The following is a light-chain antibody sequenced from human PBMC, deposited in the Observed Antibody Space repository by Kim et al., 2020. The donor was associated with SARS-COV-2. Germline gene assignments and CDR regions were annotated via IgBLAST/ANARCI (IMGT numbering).Light chain of an antibody. CDR2: DAS. Sequence: EAEGDRVTITGQASQDINKYLTWDQQKPGKAPNLLIYDASKLETGVPSRFRGSGSGTDFTVTISSLQPEDIATYYCQQYENLPLTFGGGTKVDIK. V-gene: IGKV1-33*01. CDR1: QDINKY. J-gene: IGKJ4*01. CDR3: QQYENLPLT.